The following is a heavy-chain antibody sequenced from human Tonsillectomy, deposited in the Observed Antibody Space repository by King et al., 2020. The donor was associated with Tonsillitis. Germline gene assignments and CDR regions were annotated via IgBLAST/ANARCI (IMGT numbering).Heavy chain of an antibody. CDR2: INPSGGST. CDR3: ARGAGDYYYGMDV. CDR1: GYTFTSYY. Sequence: VKLVESGAEVKKPGASVTVSCTASGYTFTSYYMHWVRQAPGQGLEWMGIINPSGGSTSYAQKFQGRVTMTRDTSTSTVYMELSSLRSEDTAVYYCARGAGDYYYGMDVWGQGTTVTVSS. V-gene: IGHV1-46*01. J-gene: IGHJ6*02. D-gene: IGHD3-10*01.